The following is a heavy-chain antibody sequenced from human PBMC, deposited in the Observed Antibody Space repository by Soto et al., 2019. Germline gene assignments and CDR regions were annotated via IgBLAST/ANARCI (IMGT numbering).Heavy chain of an antibody. CDR2: IYYSGST. D-gene: IGHD4-17*01. CDR1: GGSISSGDYY. Sequence: PSETLSLTCTVSGGSISSGDYYWSWIRQPPGEGLEWIGCIYYSGSTYYNPSLKSRVTISVDTSKNQFSLKLSSVTAADTAVYYCASEEEGNGDYVFDYWGQGTLVTVS. J-gene: IGHJ4*02. V-gene: IGHV4-30-4*01. CDR3: ASEEEGNGDYVFDY.